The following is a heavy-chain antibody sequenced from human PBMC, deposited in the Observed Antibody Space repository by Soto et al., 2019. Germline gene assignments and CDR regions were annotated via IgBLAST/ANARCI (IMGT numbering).Heavy chain of an antibody. CDR3: ARDLGYGDLYDAFDI. D-gene: IGHD4-17*01. CDR2: MHYTGFS. V-gene: IGHV4-59*02. Sequence: SETLSLTCSFSGDSVTSHYLTWIRQSPEKGLEWIGYMHYTGFSHYNPSLKSRPTISVDRSKNQFSLKLSSVTAADTAVYYCARDLGYGDLYDAFDIWGQGTMVTVSS. CDR1: GDSVTSHY. J-gene: IGHJ3*02.